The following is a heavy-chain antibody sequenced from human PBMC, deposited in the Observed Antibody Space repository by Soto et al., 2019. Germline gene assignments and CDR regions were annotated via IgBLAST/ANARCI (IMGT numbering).Heavy chain of an antibody. CDR3: ARARSIAARPGGSRFDY. V-gene: IGHV1-8*01. D-gene: IGHD6-6*01. CDR1: GYTFTSYD. CDR2: MNPNSGNT. J-gene: IGHJ4*02. Sequence: GASVKVSCKASGYTFTSYDINWVRQATGQGLEWMGWMNPNSGNTGYAQKFQGRVTMTRNTSISTAYMELSSLRSEDTAVYYCARARSIAARPGGSRFDYWGQGTLVTVSS.